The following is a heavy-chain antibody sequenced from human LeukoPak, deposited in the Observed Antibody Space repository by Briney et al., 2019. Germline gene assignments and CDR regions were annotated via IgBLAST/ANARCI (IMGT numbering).Heavy chain of an antibody. D-gene: IGHD2-15*01. CDR3: ARHHTRGGRLVAASDAFDM. J-gene: IGHJ3*02. CDR2: IYPGDSDT. CDR1: GYSFTSYW. V-gene: IGHV5-51*01. Sequence: GESLKISCKGSGYSFTSYWIGWVRQVPGKGLEWMGAIYPGDSDTRYSPSFQGQVTISVDKSIIIAYLQWSSLKASDTAMYYCARHHTRGGRLVAASDAFDMWGQGTMVTVSS.